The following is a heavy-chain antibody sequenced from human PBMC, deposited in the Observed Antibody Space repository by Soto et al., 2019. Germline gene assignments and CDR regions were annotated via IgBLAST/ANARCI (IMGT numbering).Heavy chain of an antibody. CDR2: TSYDGNNK. J-gene: IGHJ4*02. D-gene: IGHD2-15*01. Sequence: QVQLVESGGGVVQPGTSLRLSCAASGFRFKSFVMHWVRQAPGKGLEWVAFTSYDGNNKDYADSVKGRFTVCRDNSQNTLHLQMDSLPKEDTALYYCARWWTTEGFDLWGQGTLVYVSS. CDR1: GFRFKSFV. V-gene: IGHV3-30*19. CDR3: ARWWTTEGFDL.